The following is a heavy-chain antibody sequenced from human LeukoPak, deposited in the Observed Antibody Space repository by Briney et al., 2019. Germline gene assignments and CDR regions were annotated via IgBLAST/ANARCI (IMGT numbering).Heavy chain of an antibody. CDR3: AREVIAVAGTN. D-gene: IGHD6-19*01. CDR1: GFTFSDYY. J-gene: IGHJ4*02. V-gene: IGHV3-11*01. CDR2: ISSSGSTI. Sequence: GGSLRLSCAASGFTFSDYYMSWIRHAPGKGLEWGSYISSSGSTIYYADSVKGRFTISRDNAKNSLYRQMNSLRAEDTAVYYCAREVIAVAGTNWGQGTLVTVSS.